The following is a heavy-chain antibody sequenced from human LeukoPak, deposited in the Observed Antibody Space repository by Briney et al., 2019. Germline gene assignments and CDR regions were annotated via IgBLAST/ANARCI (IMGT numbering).Heavy chain of an antibody. D-gene: IGHD5-18*01. CDR2: IYSTGST. CDR3: TRPTTVDTAMAYDY. CDR1: GFTVSANY. J-gene: IGHJ4*02. Sequence: PGGSLRLSCVASGFTVSANYMSWVRQAPGKGLECVSVIYSTGSTNYADSVKGRFTISRDDSENTAYLQMNSLKAEDTAVYYCTRPTTVDTAMAYDYWGQGTLVTVSS. V-gene: IGHV3-66*04.